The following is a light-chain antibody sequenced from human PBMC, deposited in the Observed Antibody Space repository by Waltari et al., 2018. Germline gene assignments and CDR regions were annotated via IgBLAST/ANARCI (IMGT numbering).Light chain of an antibody. CDR1: QSIQSW. V-gene: IGKV1-5*01. Sequence: DIQMTQSPSTLSASVGDRVTITCRASQSIQSWLAWYQQKPGKAPKLLIYDGTSLESGVPSRFSGSESGTEFTLTVSSLQPDDFATYYCQQYHKYPYTFGQGTKLEIK. J-gene: IGKJ2*01. CDR2: DGT. CDR3: QQYHKYPYT.